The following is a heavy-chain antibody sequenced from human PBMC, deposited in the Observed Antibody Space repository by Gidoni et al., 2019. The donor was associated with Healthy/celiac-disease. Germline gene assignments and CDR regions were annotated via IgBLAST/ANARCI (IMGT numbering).Heavy chain of an antibody. CDR3: ARGSLWLRNWYFDL. V-gene: IGHV3-53*01. CDR2: IYSGGST. Sequence: EVQLVESGGGLIQPGGSLRLSCAASGFTVSSNYMSWVRQAPGKGLEWVSVIYSGGSTYYADSVKGRFTISRDNSKNTLYLQMNSLRAEDTAVYYCARGSLWLRNWYFDLWGRGTLVTVSP. CDR1: GFTVSSNY. D-gene: IGHD5-12*01. J-gene: IGHJ2*01.